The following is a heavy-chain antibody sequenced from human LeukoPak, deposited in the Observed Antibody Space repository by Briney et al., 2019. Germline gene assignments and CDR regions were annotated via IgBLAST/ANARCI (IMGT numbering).Heavy chain of an antibody. CDR3: AIEQLVRDESYFDY. J-gene: IGHJ4*02. CDR1: GGSISSYY. CDR2: IYYSGST. Sequence: SETLSLTCTVSGGSISSYYWSWIRQPPGKGLEWIGYIYYSGSTNYNPSLKSRVTISVDTSKNQFSLKLSSVTAADTAVYYCAIEQLVRDESYFDYWGQGTLVTVSS. V-gene: IGHV4-59*08. D-gene: IGHD6-6*01.